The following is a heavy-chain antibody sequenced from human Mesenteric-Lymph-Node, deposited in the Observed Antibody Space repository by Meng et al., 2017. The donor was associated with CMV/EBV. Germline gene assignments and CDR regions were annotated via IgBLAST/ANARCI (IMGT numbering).Heavy chain of an antibody. CDR3: ARETRSPLDYYSGMDV. V-gene: IGHV3-53*01. Sequence: GGSLRLSCVASGFTFSSYTMSWVRQAPGKGLEWVSVIYSGGSTYYADSVKGRFTISRDNSKNTLYLQMNSLRAEDTAVYYCARETRSPLDYYSGMDVWGQGTTVTVSS. D-gene: IGHD1-7*01. CDR2: IYSGGST. CDR1: GFTFSSYT. J-gene: IGHJ6*02.